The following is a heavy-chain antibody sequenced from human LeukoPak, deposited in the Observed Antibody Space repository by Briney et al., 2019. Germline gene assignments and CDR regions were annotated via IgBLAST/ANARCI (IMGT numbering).Heavy chain of an antibody. J-gene: IGHJ4*02. D-gene: IGHD3-3*01. CDR2: ISGSGTPT. CDR1: GFTFSSYA. V-gene: IGHV3-23*01. CDR3: AKVWGGRGIFPPS. Sequence: GGSLRLSCAASGFTFSSYAMSWVRQAPDKGLEWVSAISGSGTPTYYADSVKGRFTISRDNSKNTLDLQMNNLRAEDTAVYYWAKVWGGRGIFPPSGGQGPLATVPP.